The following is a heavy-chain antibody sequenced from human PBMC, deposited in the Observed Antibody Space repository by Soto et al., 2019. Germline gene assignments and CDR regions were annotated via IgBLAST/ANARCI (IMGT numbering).Heavy chain of an antibody. V-gene: IGHV1-2*02. CDR2: INPNSGGT. CDR3: ARDLGVVTAISYYGLDG. Sequence: ASVQVSCKASGYPFTGYYMHWVRQAPGQGLEWMGWINPNSGGTNYAQKFQGRVTMTRDTSISTAYMELSRLRSDDTAVYYCARDLGVVTAISYYGLDGWGQGTKFTFSS. CDR1: GYPFTGYY. J-gene: IGHJ6*02. D-gene: IGHD2-21*02.